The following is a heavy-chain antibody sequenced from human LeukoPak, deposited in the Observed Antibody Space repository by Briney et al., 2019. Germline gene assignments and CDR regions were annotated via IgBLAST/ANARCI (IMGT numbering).Heavy chain of an antibody. D-gene: IGHD4-23*01. Sequence: GGSLRLSCAASGFTLSTYWMSWVRQAPGKGLEWVANIKQDGSEKYYVDSVKGRFTISRDNAKNSLYLQMNSLRAEDTAVYYCATGGTYDAFDIWGQGTMVTVSS. CDR2: IKQDGSEK. CDR3: ATGGTYDAFDI. CDR1: GFTLSTYW. V-gene: IGHV3-7*01. J-gene: IGHJ3*02.